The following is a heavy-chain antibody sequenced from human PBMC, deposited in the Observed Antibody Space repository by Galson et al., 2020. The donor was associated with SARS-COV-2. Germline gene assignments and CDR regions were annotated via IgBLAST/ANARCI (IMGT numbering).Heavy chain of an antibody. V-gene: IGHV3-21*01. Sequence: GGSLSLSCAASGFTFSSYSMNWVRQAPGKGLEWVSSISSSSSYIYYADSVKGRFTISRDNAKNSLYLQMNSLRAEDTAVYYCARDFMRDWYFDLWGRGTLVTVSS. J-gene: IGHJ2*01. CDR1: GFTFSSYS. CDR2: ISSSSSYI. CDR3: ARDFMRDWYFDL. D-gene: IGHD3-16*01.